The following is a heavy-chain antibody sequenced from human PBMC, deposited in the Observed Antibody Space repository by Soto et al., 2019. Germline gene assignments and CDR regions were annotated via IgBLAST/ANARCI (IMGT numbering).Heavy chain of an antibody. D-gene: IGHD3-3*01. Sequence: SETLSLTCAVSAYSISSGYYWGWIRQPPGKGLEWIGSIYHSGSTYYNPSLKSRVTISVDTSKNQFSLKLSSVTAADTAVYYCASYDSWRGVELGGGYYFDYWGQGTLVTVYS. CDR3: ASYDSWRGVELGGGYYFDY. V-gene: IGHV4-38-2*01. J-gene: IGHJ4*02. CDR1: AYSISSGYY. CDR2: IYHSGST.